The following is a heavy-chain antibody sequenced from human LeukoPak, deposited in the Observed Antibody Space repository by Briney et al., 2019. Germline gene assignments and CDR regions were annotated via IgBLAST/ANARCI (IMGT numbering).Heavy chain of an antibody. V-gene: IGHV1-2*02. Sequence: GASVKVSCKASGYTFTGYYMHWVRQAPGQGLEWMGWINPNSGGTNYAQKFQGRVTITRDRSTSTAYMELSSLRSEDTALYYCASHRSRWYDHDAFDIWGQGTMVTVSS. CDR1: GYTFTGYY. D-gene: IGHD6-19*01. CDR2: INPNSGGT. J-gene: IGHJ3*02. CDR3: ASHRSRWYDHDAFDI.